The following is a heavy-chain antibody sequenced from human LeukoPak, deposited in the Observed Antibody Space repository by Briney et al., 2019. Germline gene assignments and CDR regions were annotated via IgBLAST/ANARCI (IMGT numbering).Heavy chain of an antibody. J-gene: IGHJ4*02. Sequence: GGSLRLSCAASGFTFSSSAMNWVRQAPGKGLEWVSSISSSSSYIYYADSVKDRFTISRDNAKNSLYLQMNSLRAEDTAVYYCARGAMVRGEKTIDYWGQGTLVTVSS. CDR2: ISSSSSYI. V-gene: IGHV3-21*01. CDR3: ARGAMVRGEKTIDY. D-gene: IGHD3-10*01. CDR1: GFTFSSSA.